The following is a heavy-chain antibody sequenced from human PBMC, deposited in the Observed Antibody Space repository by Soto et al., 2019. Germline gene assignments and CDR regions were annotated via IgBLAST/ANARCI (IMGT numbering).Heavy chain of an antibody. Sequence: SETLSLTCTVSGGSISSYYWSWIRQPPGKGLEWIGYIYYSGSTNYNPSLKSRVTISVDTSKNQFSLKLSSVTAADTAVYYCARGWSGYQNLFDPWGQGTLVTVSS. CDR2: IYYSGST. D-gene: IGHD3-3*01. V-gene: IGHV4-59*01. CDR3: ARGWSGYQNLFDP. CDR1: GGSISSYY. J-gene: IGHJ5*02.